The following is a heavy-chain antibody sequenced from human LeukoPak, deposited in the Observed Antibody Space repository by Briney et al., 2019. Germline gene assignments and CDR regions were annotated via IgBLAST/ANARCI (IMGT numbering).Heavy chain of an antibody. V-gene: IGHV4-34*01. J-gene: IGHJ3*02. Sequence: SETLSPTCAVYGGSFSGYYWSWIRQPPGKGLEWIGEINHSGSTNYNPSLKSRVTISVDTSKNQFSLKLSSVTAADTAVYYCARDHLLPEGDDAFDIWGQGTMVTVSS. CDR2: INHSGST. D-gene: IGHD3-10*01. CDR1: GGSFSGYY. CDR3: ARDHLLPEGDDAFDI.